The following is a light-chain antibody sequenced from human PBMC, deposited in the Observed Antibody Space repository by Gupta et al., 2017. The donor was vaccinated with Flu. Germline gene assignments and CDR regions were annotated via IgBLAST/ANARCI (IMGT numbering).Light chain of an antibody. CDR3: QQQRSSPCT. Sequence: EIVLTQSPCTLSLSQGEIATLSCRTSQSVSSSYLAWYQQKPGQAPRLLIYGASSRASGFPDRFSGSGSGTDFTLTISRREPEDFAVYYCQQQRSSPCTFGQGTQVEIK. CDR2: GAS. J-gene: IGKJ1*01. CDR1: QSVSSSY. V-gene: IGKV3-20*01.